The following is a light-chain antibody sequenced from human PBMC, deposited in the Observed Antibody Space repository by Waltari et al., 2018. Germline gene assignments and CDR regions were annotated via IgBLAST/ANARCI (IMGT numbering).Light chain of an antibody. Sequence: ILMTQSPDSLAVSRGERATINCKSSQSVLYNSNDKNYLAWYQQKPGQPPKLLIYWASTRESGVPDRFSGSGSGTDFTLTISSLQAEDVAVYYCQQYYRSRTFGQGTKVEIK. V-gene: IGKV4-1*01. J-gene: IGKJ1*01. CDR2: WAS. CDR3: QQYYRSRT. CDR1: QSVLYNSNDKNY.